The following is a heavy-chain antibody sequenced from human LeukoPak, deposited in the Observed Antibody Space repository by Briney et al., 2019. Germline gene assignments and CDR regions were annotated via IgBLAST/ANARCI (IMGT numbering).Heavy chain of an antibody. CDR1: GGSISSSSYY. J-gene: IGHJ4*02. Sequence: SETLSLTCTVSGGSISSSSYYWGWIRQPPGKGLEWIGSIYYSGSTYYNPSLKSRVTISVDTSKNQFSLKLSSVTAADTAVYYCARRGWGPGYFDYWGQGTLVTVYS. D-gene: IGHD3-16*01. V-gene: IGHV4-39*01. CDR2: IYYSGST. CDR3: ARRGWGPGYFDY.